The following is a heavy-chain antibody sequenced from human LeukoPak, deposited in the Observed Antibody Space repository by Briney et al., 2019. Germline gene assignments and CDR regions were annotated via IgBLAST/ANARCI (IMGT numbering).Heavy chain of an antibody. CDR2: IYHSGNT. CDR3: ASHCSGGTCYRYYFDY. Sequence: SETLSLTCAVSGGSISSNNLWSWVRQPPGKGLEWIGEIYHSGNTNYNPSLKSRVTMSVDKSKNQFSLKLSSVTAADTAVYYCASHCSGGTCYRYYFDYWGQGTLVTVSS. V-gene: IGHV4-4*02. D-gene: IGHD2-15*01. J-gene: IGHJ4*02. CDR1: GGSISSNNL.